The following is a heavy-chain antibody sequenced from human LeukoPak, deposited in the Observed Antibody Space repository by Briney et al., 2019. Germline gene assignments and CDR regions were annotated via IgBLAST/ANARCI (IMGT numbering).Heavy chain of an antibody. D-gene: IGHD3-22*01. CDR3: AVDYYDSSGYHDAFDI. J-gene: IGHJ3*02. CDR1: GYTFTSYA. CDR2: INAGNGNT. V-gene: IGHV1-3*01. Sequence: ASVKVSCKASGYTFTSYAMHWVRQAPGQRLEWMGWINAGNGNTKYSQKFQGRVTITADKSTSTAYMELSSLRSEDTAVYYCAVDYYDSSGYHDAFDIWGQGTMVTVSS.